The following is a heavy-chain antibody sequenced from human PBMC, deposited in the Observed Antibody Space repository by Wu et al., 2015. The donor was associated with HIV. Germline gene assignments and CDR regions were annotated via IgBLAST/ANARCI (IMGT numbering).Heavy chain of an antibody. J-gene: IGHJ6*03. CDR3: ARGGSESVTNDYYYYYMDV. CDR1: GYTFTSYD. CDR2: MNPNSGNT. D-gene: IGHD4-17*01. V-gene: IGHV1-8*03. Sequence: QVQLVQSGAEVKKPGASVKVSCKASGYTFTSYDINWVRQATGQGLEWMGWMNPNSGNTGYAQKFQGRVTITRNTSISTAYMELSSLRSEDTAVYYCARGGSESVTNDYYYYYMDVWGKGTTVTVSS.